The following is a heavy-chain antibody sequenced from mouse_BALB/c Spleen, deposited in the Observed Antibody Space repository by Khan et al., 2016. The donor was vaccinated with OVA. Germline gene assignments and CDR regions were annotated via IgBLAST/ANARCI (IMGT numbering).Heavy chain of an antibody. D-gene: IGHD2-1*01. J-gene: IGHJ4*01. CDR2: ISYSGST. Sequence: EVQLQESGPGLVKPSQSLSLTCTVTGYSITSDYAWNWIRQFPGNKLEWMGYISYSGSTSYNPSLKSRISITRDTPKNQFFLQLNSVTTEDTATXYCARGRGNMDYWSQGTSATVSS. CDR1: GYSITSDYA. V-gene: IGHV3-2*02. CDR3: ARGRGNMDY.